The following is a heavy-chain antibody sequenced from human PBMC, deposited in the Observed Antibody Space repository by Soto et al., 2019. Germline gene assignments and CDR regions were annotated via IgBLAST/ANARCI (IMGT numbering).Heavy chain of an antibody. Sequence: GGSLRLSCEASGFAFDVHSMNWVRQVPGRGLEWVASITSHSVYIWYADSVRGRFTISRDNSKNTLYLQMNSLRADDTALYYCAPMGVWGQGTTVTVSS. CDR2: ITSHSVYI. CDR3: APMGV. V-gene: IGHV3-21*04. J-gene: IGHJ6*02. CDR1: GFAFDVHS.